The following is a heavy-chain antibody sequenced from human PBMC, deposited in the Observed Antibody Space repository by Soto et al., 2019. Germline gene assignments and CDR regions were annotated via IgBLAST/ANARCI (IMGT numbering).Heavy chain of an antibody. CDR1: GYPFIKYG. D-gene: IGHD3-9*01. CDR2: IKVDSGYT. Sequence: QLQLVQSAAEVKKPGASVRVSCKAYGYPFIKYGISWIRQAPEQGLEWMGWIKVDSGYTNYAQKFPGRVTMTADTSSATASMELSSLRLDDTAVYFCATPYDTGFDPWGQGTLVSVSS. V-gene: IGHV1-18*04. CDR3: ATPYDTGFDP. J-gene: IGHJ5*02.